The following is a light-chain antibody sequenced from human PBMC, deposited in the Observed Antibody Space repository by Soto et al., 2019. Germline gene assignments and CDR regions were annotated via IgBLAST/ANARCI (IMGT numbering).Light chain of an antibody. Sequence: QAVVTQEPSLTVSPGGTVTLTCAAGTGAVITGYYPGWFQQKPGHAPRALMYSTSNKHTWTPARFSGSLVGGKAVLTLSGLQPDDEADYYCLLYYGGAPAFGGGTQLTVL. CDR1: TGAVITGYY. CDR2: STS. V-gene: IGLV7-43*01. CDR3: LLYYGGAPA. J-gene: IGLJ2*01.